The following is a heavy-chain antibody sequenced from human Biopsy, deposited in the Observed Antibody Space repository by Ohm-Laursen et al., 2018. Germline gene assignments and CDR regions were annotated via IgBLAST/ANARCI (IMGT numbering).Heavy chain of an antibody. CDR2: IWYDGSNK. J-gene: IGHJ6*02. CDR3: ARDRYYGSANYFGYYNMDV. CDR1: GFTFSSYL. V-gene: IGHV3-33*08. D-gene: IGHD3-10*01. Sequence: SLRLSCTASGFTFSSYLMTWVRQTPGKGLEWVAVIWYDGSNKYYADSVKGRFTISRDNSKNTLFLQMNNLGAEDTAVYYCARDRYYGSANYFGYYNMDVWGQGTTVTVSS.